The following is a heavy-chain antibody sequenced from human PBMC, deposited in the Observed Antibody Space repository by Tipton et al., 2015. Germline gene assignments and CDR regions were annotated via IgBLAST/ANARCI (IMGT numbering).Heavy chain of an antibody. D-gene: IGHD2-2*01. V-gene: IGHV4-34*01. J-gene: IGHJ5*02. CDR3: ARLEEDCSDNICFAFDP. CDR2: INHSGNT. Sequence: TLSLTCAVFGGSFSDYYWNWIRQPPGKGLEWIGEINHSGNTKYNPSFKSRVNISVDASKNHFSLKMKSVTAADTAVYYCARLEEDCSDNICFAFDPWGQGTLVTVSS. CDR1: GGSFSDYY.